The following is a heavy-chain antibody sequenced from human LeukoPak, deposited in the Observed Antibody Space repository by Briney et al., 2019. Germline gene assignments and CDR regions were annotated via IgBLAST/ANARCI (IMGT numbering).Heavy chain of an antibody. D-gene: IGHD2-15*01. CDR1: GFTFDDYA. Sequence: PGGSLRLSCAASGFTFDDYAMHWVRQAPGKGLEWVAVISYDGSNKYYADSVKGRFTISRDNSKNTLYLQMNSLRAEDTAVYYCARLLSGNWGQGTLVTVSS. CDR3: ARLLSGN. V-gene: IGHV3-30-3*01. J-gene: IGHJ4*02. CDR2: ISYDGSNK.